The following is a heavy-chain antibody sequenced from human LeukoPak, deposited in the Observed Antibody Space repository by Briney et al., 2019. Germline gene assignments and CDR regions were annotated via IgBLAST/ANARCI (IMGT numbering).Heavy chain of an antibody. CDR2: FDPEDGET. J-gene: IGHJ4*02. D-gene: IGHD2-2*01. CDR1: GYTLTELS. Sequence: ASVKVSCKVSGYTLTELSMHWVRQAPGKGLEWMGGFDPEDGETIYPQKFQGRVTMTEDTSTDTAYMELSSLRSEDTAVYYCATDRVRCSSTSCYSSFDYWGQGTLVTVSS. V-gene: IGHV1-24*01. CDR3: ATDRVRCSSTSCYSSFDY.